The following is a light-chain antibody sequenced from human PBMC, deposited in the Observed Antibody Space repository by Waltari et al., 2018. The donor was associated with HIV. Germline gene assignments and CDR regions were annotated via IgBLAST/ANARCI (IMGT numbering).Light chain of an antibody. CDR2: AAG. CDR3: QNYNSAPRT. CDR1: QGITNY. Sequence: DIQMTQSPASLSASVGDRVPITCRASQGITNYLGWYQQKPGKVPKLLIYAAGTLQSGVPSRFSGSGSGTDFTLTISSLQPEDVATYYCQNYNSAPRTFGQGTKVEIK. J-gene: IGKJ1*01. V-gene: IGKV1-27*01.